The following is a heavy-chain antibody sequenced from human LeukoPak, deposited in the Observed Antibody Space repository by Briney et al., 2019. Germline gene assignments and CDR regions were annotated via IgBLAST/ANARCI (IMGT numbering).Heavy chain of an antibody. CDR2: INHSGST. Sequence: PSETLSLTCAVYGGSFSGYYWSWIRQPPGKGLEWIGEINHSGSTNYNPSLKSRVTISVDTSKNQFSLKLSSVTAADTAVYYCARTLGYCSSTSCYNLFPFDYWGQGTLVTVSS. D-gene: IGHD2-2*02. V-gene: IGHV4-34*01. CDR3: ARTLGYCSSTSCYNLFPFDY. J-gene: IGHJ4*02. CDR1: GGSFSGYY.